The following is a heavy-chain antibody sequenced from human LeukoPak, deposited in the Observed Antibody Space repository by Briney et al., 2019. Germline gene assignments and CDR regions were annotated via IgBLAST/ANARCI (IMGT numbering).Heavy chain of an antibody. CDR2: TNSGGTST. D-gene: IGHD2-8*01. V-gene: IGHV3-23*01. J-gene: IGHJ4*02. Sequence: GGSLRLSCATSGFSFSDFSMSWVRQAPGKGLEWISTTNSGGTSTYYAESVKGRFTISRDNSKNTLYLQMSSLRVEDTAVYYCAKQSYARSLGEGGPGTLVSVSS. CDR3: AKQSYARSLGE. CDR1: GFSFSDFS.